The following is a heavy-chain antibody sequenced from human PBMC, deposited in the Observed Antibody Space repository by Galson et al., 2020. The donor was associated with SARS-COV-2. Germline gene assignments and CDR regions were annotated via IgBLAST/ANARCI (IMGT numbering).Heavy chain of an antibody. D-gene: IGHD4-17*01. CDR3: AMITVTNNPRIDY. CDR1: GGSISSSSNY. V-gene: IGHV4-39*07. Sequence: SETLSLTCTVTGGSISSSSNYWGWFRQPPGKGLEWIGRIYYTGSTFYNPSVKSRITISVDTSKNQFSLKLNSVTAADTAVYHCAMITVTNNPRIDYWGQGTLVSVSS. CDR2: IYYTGST. J-gene: IGHJ4*02.